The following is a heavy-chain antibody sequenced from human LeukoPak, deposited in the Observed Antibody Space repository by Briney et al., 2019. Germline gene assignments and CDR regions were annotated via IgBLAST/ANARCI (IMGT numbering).Heavy chain of an antibody. CDR2: LSYDGSKS. J-gene: IGHJ5*02. CDR1: GFIFRNYG. V-gene: IGHV3-33*01. CDR3: PRGQGVPSFSCFAL. Sequence: GGSLRLSCVASGFIFRNYGMHWVRQAPGKGLEWVAGLSYDGSKSFYVDSVKGRFTISRDQSKSTLYLQVNSLRGDDTAVYYCPRGQGVPSFSCFALWGQGPLVPVSS. D-gene: IGHD3-16*01.